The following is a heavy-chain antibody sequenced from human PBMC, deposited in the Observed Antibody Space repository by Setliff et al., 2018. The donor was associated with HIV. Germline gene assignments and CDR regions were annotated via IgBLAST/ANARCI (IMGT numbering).Heavy chain of an antibody. CDR1: GGSFSDHY. V-gene: IGHV4-34*01. CDR2: INHSGIS. Sequence: SETLSLTCAVYGGSFSDHYWSWIRQPPGKGLEWIGEINHSGISNFNPSLKSRVSIPIDTPRSQFSLELSSVTAADTAVYYCARGGGFWSGQLDYWGQGTLVTVSS. J-gene: IGHJ4*02. D-gene: IGHD3-3*01. CDR3: ARGGGFWSGQLDY.